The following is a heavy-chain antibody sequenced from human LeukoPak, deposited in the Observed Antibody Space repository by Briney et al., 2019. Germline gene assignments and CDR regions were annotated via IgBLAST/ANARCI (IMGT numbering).Heavy chain of an antibody. CDR3: ARRGSGNCYYFDY. D-gene: IGHD1-26*01. V-gene: IGHV3-73*01. CDR1: GFTFRGSA. J-gene: IGHJ4*02. CDR2: IRSKANSYAT. Sequence: GGSLRLSCAASGFTFRGSALHWVRQASGKGLEWVGRIRSKANSYATAYTASVEGRFTISRDDSKNTAYLQMNSLKSEDTAVYYCARRGSGNCYYFDYWGQGTLVTVSS.